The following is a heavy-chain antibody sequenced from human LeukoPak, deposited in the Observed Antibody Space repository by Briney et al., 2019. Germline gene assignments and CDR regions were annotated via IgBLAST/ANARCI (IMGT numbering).Heavy chain of an antibody. CDR3: ATLGQGSDY. Sequence: GRSLRLSCVASGFTFSSYGMHWVRQAPGKGLEWVAVIWYDGSNKYYADSVKGRFTISRDNSKNTLYPQMNSLRAEDTAGYYCATLGQGSDYWGQGTLVTVSS. J-gene: IGHJ4*02. CDR2: IWYDGSNK. CDR1: GFTFSSYG. V-gene: IGHV3-33*01.